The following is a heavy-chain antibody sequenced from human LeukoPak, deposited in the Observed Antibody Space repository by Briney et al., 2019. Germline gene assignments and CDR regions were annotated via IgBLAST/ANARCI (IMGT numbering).Heavy chain of an antibody. D-gene: IGHD6-19*01. Sequence: SETLSLTCTFSGASVSSGSFYWGWIRQPPGKGLEWIGSIYYSGSTFYNPSLKSRVTISVDTSKNQFSLKLSSVTAADTAMYYCARHRLSARSGWDLNWFDPWGQGSLVTVSS. CDR3: ARHRLSARSGWDLNWFDP. CDR1: GASVSSGSFY. CDR2: IYYSGST. J-gene: IGHJ5*02. V-gene: IGHV4-39*01.